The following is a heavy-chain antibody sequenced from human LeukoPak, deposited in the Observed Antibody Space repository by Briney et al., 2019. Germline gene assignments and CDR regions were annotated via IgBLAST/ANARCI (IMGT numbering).Heavy chain of an antibody. D-gene: IGHD6-13*01. CDR3: ARDGSSWYNWFDP. CDR2: INHSGST. J-gene: IGHJ5*02. Sequence: GSLRLSCAASGFTFSSYSMNWVRQPPGKGLEWIGEINHSGSTNYNPSLKSRVTISVDTSKNQFSLKLSSVTAADTAVYYCARDGSSWYNWFDPWGQGTLVTVSS. CDR1: GFTFSSYS. V-gene: IGHV4-34*01.